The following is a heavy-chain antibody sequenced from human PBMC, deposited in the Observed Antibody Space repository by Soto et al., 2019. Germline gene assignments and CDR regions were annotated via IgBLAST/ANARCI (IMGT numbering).Heavy chain of an antibody. V-gene: IGHV4-34*01. D-gene: IGHD3-9*01. Sequence: PSETLSLTCGVYGGSFSGYYWSWIRQPPGEGLEWIGEINHSGSTNYSPSLKSRVTISVDTSKNQFSLKLSSVTAADTAVYYCARGLASTYYDILTGYWDYWGQGTLVTSPQ. CDR1: GGSFSGYY. CDR2: INHSGST. CDR3: ARGLASTYYDILTGYWDY. J-gene: IGHJ4*02.